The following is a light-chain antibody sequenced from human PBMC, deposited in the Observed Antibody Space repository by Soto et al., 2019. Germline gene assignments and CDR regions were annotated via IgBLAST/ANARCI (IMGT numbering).Light chain of an antibody. J-gene: IGKJ1*01. CDR2: KAS. Sequence: DIQMTQSPSTLSGSVGDRVTITCRASQTISSWLAWYQQKPGKAPKVXIYKASTLKSGVPSRFSGSGSGTEFTLTISSLQPDDFATYYCQHYNSYPEAFGQGTQVDI. CDR1: QTISSW. V-gene: IGKV1-5*03. CDR3: QHYNSYPEA.